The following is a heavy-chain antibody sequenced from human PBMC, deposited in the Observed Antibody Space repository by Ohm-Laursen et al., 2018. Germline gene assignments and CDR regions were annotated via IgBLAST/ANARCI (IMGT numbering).Heavy chain of an antibody. D-gene: IGHD6-19*01. CDR2: ISYGGGT. V-gene: IGHV4-39*01. CDR3: ARLGNGWSRGHRYFDY. J-gene: IGHJ4*02. Sequence: SDTLSLTCTVSGGSICSTTNYWGWIRQPPGKGPEWIGNISYGGGTYYNPSLNIRVTISVDTSKGQFSLKLTSVTAADTAVYYCARLGNGWSRGHRYFDYWGQGTLVTVPS. CDR1: GGSICSTTNY.